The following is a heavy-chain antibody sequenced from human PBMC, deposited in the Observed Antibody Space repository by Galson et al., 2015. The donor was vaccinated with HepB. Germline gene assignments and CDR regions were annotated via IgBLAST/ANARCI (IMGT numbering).Heavy chain of an antibody. CDR1: GGSISSYY. D-gene: IGHD4-23*01. CDR2: IYYSGST. J-gene: IGHJ4*02. Sequence: SETLSLTCTVSGGSISSYYWSWIRQPPGKGLEWIGYIYYSGSTNYNPSLKSRVTISVDTSKNQFSLKLSSVTAADTAVYYCARVVYGGNPAYFDYWGQGTLVTVSS. CDR3: ARVVYGGNPAYFDY. V-gene: IGHV4-59*01.